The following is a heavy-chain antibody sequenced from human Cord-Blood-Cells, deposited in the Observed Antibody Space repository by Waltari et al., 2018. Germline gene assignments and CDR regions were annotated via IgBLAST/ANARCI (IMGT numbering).Heavy chain of an antibody. D-gene: IGHD5-12*01. V-gene: IGHV1-69*01. CDR1: GGTFSSYA. CDR3: ARGGDGYKLYYYYGMDV. J-gene: IGHJ6*02. CDR2: IIPIFGTA. Sequence: QVQLVQSGAEVKKPGSSVKVSCKASGGTFSSYAISWGRQAPGQGLEWMGGIIPIFGTANYAQKFQGRVTITADESTSTAYMELSSLRSEDTAVYYCARGGDGYKLYYYYGMDVWGQGTTVTVSS.